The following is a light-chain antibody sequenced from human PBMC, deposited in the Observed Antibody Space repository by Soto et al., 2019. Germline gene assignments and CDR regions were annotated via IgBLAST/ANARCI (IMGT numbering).Light chain of an antibody. J-gene: IGKJ5*01. CDR1: QSISSW. CDR2: KAS. V-gene: IGKV1-5*03. CDR3: QQYNSYSIT. Sequence: DIQMTQSPSTLSASLGDIVTITWRASQSISSWLAWYQQKPGKAPKLLIYKASSLESGVPSRFSGSGSGTEFTLTISSLQPDDFATYYCQQYNSYSITFGQGTRLEIK.